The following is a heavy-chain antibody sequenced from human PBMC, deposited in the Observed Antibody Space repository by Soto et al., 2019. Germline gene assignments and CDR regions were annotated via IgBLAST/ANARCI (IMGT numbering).Heavy chain of an antibody. CDR1: GFVFSDYS. CDR3: AGVFGVANDY. Sequence: GGSLRLSCVASGFVFSDYSMNWVRQAPGKGLEWVSSISSGSSYKYYADSVKGRFTISRDNAKKSLYLQMNLVRAADTAVYYCAGVFGVANDYWGQGTLVTVSS. CDR2: ISSGSSYK. J-gene: IGHJ4*02. D-gene: IGHD3-3*01. V-gene: IGHV3-21*01.